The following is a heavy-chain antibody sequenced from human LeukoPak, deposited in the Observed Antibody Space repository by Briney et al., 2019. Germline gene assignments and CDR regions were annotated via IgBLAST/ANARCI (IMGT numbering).Heavy chain of an antibody. CDR3: ARVRGDFYFDY. V-gene: IGHV3-53*01. Sequence: GGSLRLSCAASGFTVSSNYMSWVRQAPGKGLEWVSVITSGGNTYYADSVKGRFTISRDSSKNTLYLQMNSLRAEDTAVYYCARVRGDFYFDYWGQGSLVTVSS. CDR2: ITSGGNT. D-gene: IGHD3-16*01. J-gene: IGHJ4*02. CDR1: GFTVSSNY.